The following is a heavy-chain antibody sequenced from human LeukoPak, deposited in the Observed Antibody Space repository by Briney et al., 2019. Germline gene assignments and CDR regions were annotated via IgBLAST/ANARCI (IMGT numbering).Heavy chain of an antibody. CDR2: IYTSGST. V-gene: IGHV4-61*02. CDR1: GGSISSGSYY. CDR3: PRCPYDILTGYYGVDY. D-gene: IGHD3-9*01. Sequence: SETLSLTCTVSGGSISSGSYYWGWIRQPAGKGLEWIGRIYTSGSTNYNPSLKGRVSISVDTSKNQFSLKLSSVTAADTAVYYCPRCPYDILTGYYGVDYWGQGTLVTVSS. J-gene: IGHJ4*02.